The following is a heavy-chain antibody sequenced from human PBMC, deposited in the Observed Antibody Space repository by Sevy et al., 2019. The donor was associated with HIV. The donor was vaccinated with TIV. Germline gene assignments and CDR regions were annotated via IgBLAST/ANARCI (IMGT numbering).Heavy chain of an antibody. CDR2: IIPIFGTP. V-gene: IGHV1-69*13. CDR3: AREGGVATTGDHDAFDI. Sequence: ASVKVSCKASGDTFSTYGLSWVRQAPGQGLEWMGGIIPIFGTPNYAQKFQGRVTITADESASTVYMELSSLRSEETALYYCAREGGVATTGDHDAFDIWGHGTLVTVSS. D-gene: IGHD7-27*01. J-gene: IGHJ3*02. CDR1: GDTFSTYG.